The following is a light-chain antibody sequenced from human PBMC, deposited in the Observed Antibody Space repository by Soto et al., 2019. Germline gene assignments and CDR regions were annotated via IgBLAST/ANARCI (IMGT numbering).Light chain of an antibody. V-gene: IGLV2-11*01. CDR1: SSDVGGYDF. Sequence: QSALAQPRSVSGSPGQSVTISCTGTSSDVGGYDFVSWYQQHPGKAPKLMISDVSKQPSGVPDRFSGSKSGNTASLTISWLQAEDEADYYCCSYTSSTNYVFGTGTKVTVL. J-gene: IGLJ1*01. CDR3: CSYTSSTNYV. CDR2: DVS.